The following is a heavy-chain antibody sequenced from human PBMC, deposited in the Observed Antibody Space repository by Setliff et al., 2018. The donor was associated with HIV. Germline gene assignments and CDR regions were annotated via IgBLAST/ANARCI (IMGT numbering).Heavy chain of an antibody. V-gene: IGHV4-38-2*01. J-gene: IGHJ4*02. D-gene: IGHD3-9*01. Sequence: PSETLSLTCAVSGDSISSGYYWGWIRQPPGKGLEWSGSFSHSGSTYYNPSLKSRVTISVDTSKNQFSLKLSSVTAADTAVYYCARQRGYDVLTYYFDYWGQGTLVTVSS. CDR2: FSHSGST. CDR3: ARQRGYDVLTYYFDY. CDR1: GDSISSGYY.